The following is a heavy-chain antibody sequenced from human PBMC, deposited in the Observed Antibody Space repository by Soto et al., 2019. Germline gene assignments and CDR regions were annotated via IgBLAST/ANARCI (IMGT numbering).Heavy chain of an antibody. Sequence: SETLSLTCTVSGGSISSYYWSWIRQPPGKGLEWIGYIYYSGSTNYNPSLKSRVTISVDTSKNQFSLKLSSVTAADTAVYYCARELSGGRVRYRAFDIWGQGTMVTV. V-gene: IGHV4-59*01. J-gene: IGHJ3*02. CDR1: GGSISSYY. CDR2: IYYSGST. D-gene: IGHD6-25*01. CDR3: ARELSGGRVRYRAFDI.